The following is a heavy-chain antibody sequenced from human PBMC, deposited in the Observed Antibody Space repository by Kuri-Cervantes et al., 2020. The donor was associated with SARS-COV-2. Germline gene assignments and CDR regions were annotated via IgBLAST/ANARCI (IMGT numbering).Heavy chain of an antibody. D-gene: IGHD3-16*02. J-gene: IGHJ4*02. CDR1: GYIFTSYW. V-gene: IGHV5-51*01. CDR3: ARRGYDYVWGSYPGYFDY. CDR2: IYPGDSDT. Sequence: GEALKISCKGSGYIFTSYWIGWVRQMPGKGLEWMGIIYPGDSDTRYSPSFQGQVTISADKSISTAYLQWSSPKASDTAMYYCARRGYDYVWGSYPGYFDYWGQGTRVTGSS.